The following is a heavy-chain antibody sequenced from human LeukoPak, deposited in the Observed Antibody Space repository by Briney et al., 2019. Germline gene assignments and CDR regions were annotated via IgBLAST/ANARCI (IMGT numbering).Heavy chain of an antibody. V-gene: IGHV3-23*01. J-gene: IGHJ4*02. CDR1: GFTFSSYG. CDR2: ISGSGGST. D-gene: IGHD1-26*01. Sequence: GGSLRLSCAASGFTFSSYGMSWVRQAPGKGLEWVSAISGSGGSTYYADSVKGRFTISRDNSKNTLYLQMNSLRAEDTAVYYCVRGGRGERPNYWGQGTLVTVSS. CDR3: VRGGRGERPNY.